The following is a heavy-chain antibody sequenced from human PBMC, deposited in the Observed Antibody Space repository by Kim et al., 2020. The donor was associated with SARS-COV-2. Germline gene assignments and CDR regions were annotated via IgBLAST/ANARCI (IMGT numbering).Heavy chain of an antibody. V-gene: IGHV4-30-4*01. CDR1: GGSISSPDYC. J-gene: IGHJ5*02. D-gene: IGHD1-26*01. Sequence: SETLSLTCTVSGGSISSPDYCWSWIRQPPGKGLEWFGYIYYSGSNYYNPSHNSRLTMSVETSKNPISLQLTSVTAADTAVYYCAREFSSGNWFDPWGQGTLVTVSS. CDR2: IYYSGSN. CDR3: AREFSSGNWFDP.